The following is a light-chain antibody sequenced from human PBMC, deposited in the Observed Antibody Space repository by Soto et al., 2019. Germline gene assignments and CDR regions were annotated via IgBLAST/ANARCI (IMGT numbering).Light chain of an antibody. CDR3: LQDHTYPWT. V-gene: IGKV1-6*01. CDR2: GAF. CDR1: QDIGNF. Sequence: AIQMTQSPSSLTASVGDRVTITCRASQDIGNFVGWYQQKPGKAPKFLIYGAFSLESGVPSRFSGSGFGTDFTLTTNSLQPEDFTTYFCLQDHTYPWTFGQGTKVEV. J-gene: IGKJ1*01.